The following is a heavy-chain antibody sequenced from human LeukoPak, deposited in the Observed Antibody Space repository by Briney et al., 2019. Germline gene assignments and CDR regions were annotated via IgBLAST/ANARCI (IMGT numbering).Heavy chain of an antibody. CDR2: ISGNGRRT. CDR3: AKDIHECGYADY. Sequence: GGSLRLSCAASGLNFDDYAMHWVRQAPGKGLEWVSLISGNGRRTFYADSVKGRFTISRDNRKNSLYLQMNSLRTEDTALYYCAKDIHECGYADYWGQGTLLTVSS. D-gene: IGHD3-22*01. J-gene: IGHJ4*02. V-gene: IGHV3-43*02. CDR1: GLNFDDYA.